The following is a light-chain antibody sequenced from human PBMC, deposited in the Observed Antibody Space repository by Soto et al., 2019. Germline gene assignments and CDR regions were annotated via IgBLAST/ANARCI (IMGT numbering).Light chain of an antibody. CDR1: QNIKTY. CDR2: EAS. Sequence: EIVLTQSPATLSLSPGQRATLSCRASQNIKTYLAWYQQRPGQAPRLLIYEASDRATGIPARFSGSGSGTDFTLTINDLEPGDSAVYYCQQRSNWPHFGQGTRLEI. J-gene: IGKJ5*01. V-gene: IGKV3-11*01. CDR3: QQRSNWPH.